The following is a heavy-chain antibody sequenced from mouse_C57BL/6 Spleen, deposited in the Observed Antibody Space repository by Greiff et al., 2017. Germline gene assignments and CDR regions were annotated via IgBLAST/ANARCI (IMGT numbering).Heavy chain of an antibody. D-gene: IGHD2-4*01. V-gene: IGHV1-5*01. J-gene: IGHJ3*01. CDR3: TYYDYDEVFAS. CDR2: IYPGNSDT. CDR1: GYTFTSYW. Sequence: EVKLMESGTVLARPGASVKMSCKTSGYTFTSYWMHWVQQRPGQGLEWIGAIYPGNSDTSYTQKFKGKAKLNAVTSARTAYMELSSMTNEDSAVYNCTYYDYDEVFASWGQGTLVTVSA.